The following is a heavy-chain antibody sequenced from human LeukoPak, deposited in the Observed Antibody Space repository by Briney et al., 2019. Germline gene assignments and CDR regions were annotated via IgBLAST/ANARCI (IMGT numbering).Heavy chain of an antibody. J-gene: IGHJ4*02. Sequence: SETLSLTCEVSGGYISTNNWWSWVRQPPGKGLEWIGEIYHSGNSNYNPSLKSRVTISVDKSKNQFSLKVSSVTAADTAVYYCARAPRNWGQGTLVTVSS. CDR2: IYHSGNS. CDR3: ARAPRN. CDR1: GGYISTNNW. V-gene: IGHV4-4*02.